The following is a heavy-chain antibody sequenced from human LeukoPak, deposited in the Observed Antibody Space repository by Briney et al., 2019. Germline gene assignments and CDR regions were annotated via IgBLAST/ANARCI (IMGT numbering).Heavy chain of an antibody. CDR3: ARATALDAYYYYYYGMDV. D-gene: IGHD5-18*01. Sequence: ASVKVSCKASGYTFTSYGISWVRQAPGQGLEWMGWMNPNSGNTGYAQKFQGRVTMTRNASISTAYMELSSLRSEDTAVYYCARATALDAYYYYYYGMDVWGQGTTVTVSS. CDR1: GYTFTSYG. J-gene: IGHJ6*02. CDR2: MNPNSGNT. V-gene: IGHV1-8*02.